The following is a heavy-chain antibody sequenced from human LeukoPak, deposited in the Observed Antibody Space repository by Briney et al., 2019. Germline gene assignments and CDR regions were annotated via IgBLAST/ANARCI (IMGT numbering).Heavy chain of an antibody. CDR1: GGSLSSSSYY. J-gene: IGHJ4*02. Sequence: SETLSLTCTVSGGSLSSSSYYWGWIRQPPGRGLEWIGTIYDSGSTYYNPSLKSRVTISVDTSKNQFSLNLSSVAAAGTAVYYCARHLTSGWYGVKYWGQGTLVTVSS. V-gene: IGHV4-39*01. CDR2: IYDSGST. CDR3: ARHLTSGWYGVKY. D-gene: IGHD6-19*01.